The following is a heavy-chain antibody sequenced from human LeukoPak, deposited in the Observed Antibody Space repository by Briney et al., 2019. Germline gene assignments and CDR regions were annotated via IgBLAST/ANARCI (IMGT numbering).Heavy chain of an antibody. J-gene: IGHJ4*02. D-gene: IGHD5/OR15-5a*01. CDR3: ATLVSTRYYFDY. CDR1: DYSISSGYGYY. Sequence: SETLSLTCTVPDYSISSGYGYYWGWIRQPPGKGLEWIVNIYHSGITYYNHFNSSLKSRVTISIDTSKNQFSLRLTSVTAADTAVYFCATLVSTRYYFDYWGQGTLVTVPS. CDR2: IYHSGIT. V-gene: IGHV4-38-2*02.